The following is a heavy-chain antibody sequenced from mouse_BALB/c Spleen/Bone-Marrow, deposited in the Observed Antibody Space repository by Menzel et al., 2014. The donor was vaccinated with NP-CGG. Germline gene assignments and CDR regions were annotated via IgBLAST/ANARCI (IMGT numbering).Heavy chain of an antibody. Sequence: EVKMVESGGGLVKPGGSLKLSCAASGFTFSSYAMSWVRRTPEKRLEWVASISSGGSTYYPDSVKGRSTISRDNARNILYLQMSSLRSEDTAMYYCARGGFRGLDYWGQGTTLTVSS. CDR3: ARGGFRGLDY. CDR2: ISSGGST. J-gene: IGHJ2*01. CDR1: GFTFSSYA. V-gene: IGHV5-6-5*01.